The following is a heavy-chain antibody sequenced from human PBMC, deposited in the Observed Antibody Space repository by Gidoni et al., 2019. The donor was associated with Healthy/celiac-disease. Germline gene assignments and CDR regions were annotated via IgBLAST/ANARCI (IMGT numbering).Heavy chain of an antibody. CDR2: IIPICGTA. CDR1: GGPFSSYA. D-gene: IGHD6-19*01. Sequence: QVQLVQSGAEVKKPGSSVKVSCKASGGPFSSYAISWVRQAPRQGLEWMGGIIPICGTANYAQKFQGRVTIAADESTSTAYMGLSSLRSEDTDVCDCARRIAVAGTGGYYYYGMDVWGQGTTVTVSS. CDR3: ARRIAVAGTGGYYYYGMDV. J-gene: IGHJ6*02. V-gene: IGHV1-69*01.